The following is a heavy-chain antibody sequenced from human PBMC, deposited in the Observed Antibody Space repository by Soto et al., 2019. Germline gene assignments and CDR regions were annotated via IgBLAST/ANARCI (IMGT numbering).Heavy chain of an antibody. CDR2: ISAYNGNT. D-gene: IGHD1-7*01. CDR1: GYTFTIYC. J-gene: IGHJ5*02. V-gene: IGHV1-18*01. Sequence: ASVKVSCKASGYTFTIYCISWVRQAPGQGLEWMGWISAYNGNTNYAQKLQGRVTMTTDTSTSTAYMELRSLRSDDTAVYYCAREKRPRITGTMTNWFDPWGQGTLVTVSS. CDR3: AREKRPRITGTMTNWFDP.